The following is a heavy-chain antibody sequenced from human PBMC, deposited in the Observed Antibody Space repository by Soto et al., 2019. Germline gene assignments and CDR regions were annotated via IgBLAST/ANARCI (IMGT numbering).Heavy chain of an antibody. D-gene: IGHD4-17*01. CDR3: ARGSAVGMDV. Sequence: QVQLVQSGAEVKKPGSSVKVSCKASGYTFTSYGISWVRQAPGQGLEWMGWISAYNGNTNYAQKLQGRVTITTDTTTRSDYMALRSLRSNGTAVYYCARGSAVGMDVWGQGTPVTVSS. CDR1: GYTFTSYG. J-gene: IGHJ6*02. CDR2: ISAYNGNT. V-gene: IGHV1-18*04.